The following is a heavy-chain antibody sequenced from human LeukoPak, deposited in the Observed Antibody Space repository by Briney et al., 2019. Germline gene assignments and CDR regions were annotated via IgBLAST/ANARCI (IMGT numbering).Heavy chain of an antibody. Sequence: QPGGSLRLSCAASGFTFSGSAMHWVRQASGKGLEWVGRIRSKANSYATAYAASVKGRFTNSRDDSKNTAYLQMNSLKTEDTAVYYCTRHAPWFGESYWGQGTLVTVSS. V-gene: IGHV3-73*01. CDR1: GFTFSGSA. D-gene: IGHD3-10*01. CDR3: TRHAPWFGESY. J-gene: IGHJ4*02. CDR2: IRSKANSYAT.